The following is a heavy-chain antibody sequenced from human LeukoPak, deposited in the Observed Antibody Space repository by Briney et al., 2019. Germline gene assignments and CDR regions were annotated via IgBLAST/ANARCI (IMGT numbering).Heavy chain of an antibody. J-gene: IGHJ4*02. CDR1: GGSIRSYY. CDR3: ARSYDTNLDY. CDR2: IYFSGST. Sequence: SETLSLTCTVSGGSIRSYYWSWIRQPPGKGLEWIGYIYFSGSTSYNPSLKSRVTISVDRSKNQFSLKLSSVAAADTAVYYCARSYDTNLDYWGQGTLVTVSS. D-gene: IGHD3-3*01. V-gene: IGHV4-59*01.